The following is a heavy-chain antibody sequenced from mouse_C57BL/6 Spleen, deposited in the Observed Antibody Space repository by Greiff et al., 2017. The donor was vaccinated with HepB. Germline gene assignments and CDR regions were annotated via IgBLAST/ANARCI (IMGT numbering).Heavy chain of an antibody. D-gene: IGHD2-5*01. CDR3: ARQGSNSFYAMDY. CDR1: GYAFSSSW. J-gene: IGHJ4*01. V-gene: IGHV1-82*01. CDR2: IYPGDGDT. Sequence: VQVVESGPELVKPGASVKISCKASGYAFSSSWMNWVKQRPGKGLEWIGRIYPGDGDTNYNGKFKGKATLTADKSSSTAYMQLSSLTSEDSAVYFCARQGSNSFYAMDYWGQGTSVTVSS.